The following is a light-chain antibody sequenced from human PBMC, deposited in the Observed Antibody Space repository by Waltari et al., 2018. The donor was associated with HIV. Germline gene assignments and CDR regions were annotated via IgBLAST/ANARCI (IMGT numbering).Light chain of an antibody. CDR2: EVN. V-gene: IGLV2-8*01. CDR3: SSYAGSNIVL. J-gene: IGLJ2*01. CDR1: STDIGSYNY. Sequence: QSALTQPPSASGSPGQSVTISCTGTSTDIGSYNYVSWYQQHPGKAPKLIIYEVNKRPSGVPDRFAGSKSGDTASLTVSGLQAEDEAEYYCSSYAGSNIVLFGGGTKLTVL.